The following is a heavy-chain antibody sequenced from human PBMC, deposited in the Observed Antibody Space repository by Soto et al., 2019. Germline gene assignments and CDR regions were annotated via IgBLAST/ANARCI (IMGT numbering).Heavy chain of an antibody. V-gene: IGHV3-21*01. CDR3: AKTPRRDGYNFLDY. CDR1: GFTFSSYT. CDR2: ISTSSSYI. Sequence: GGSLRLSCAASGFTFSSYTMNWVRQAPGKGLEWVSSISTSSSYIYYADSVKGRFTISRDDAKKSLDLQMNSLRAEDTAVYYCAKTPRRDGYNFLDYWGQGTLVTVSS. D-gene: IGHD5-12*01. J-gene: IGHJ4*02.